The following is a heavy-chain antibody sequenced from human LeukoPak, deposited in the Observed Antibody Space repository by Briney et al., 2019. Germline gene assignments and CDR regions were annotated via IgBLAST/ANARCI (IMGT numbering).Heavy chain of an antibody. CDR2: IYHSGST. V-gene: IGHV4-38-2*01. D-gene: IGHD3-22*01. CDR3: ARYYYDSSGYSQYYFDY. Sequence: SETLSLTCAVSGYSISSGYYWGWIRQPPGKGLEWIGSIYHSGSTYYNPSLKSRVTISVDTSKNQFSLKLSSVTAADTAVYCCARYYYDSSGYSQYYFDYWGQGTLVTVSS. J-gene: IGHJ4*02. CDR1: GYSISSGYY.